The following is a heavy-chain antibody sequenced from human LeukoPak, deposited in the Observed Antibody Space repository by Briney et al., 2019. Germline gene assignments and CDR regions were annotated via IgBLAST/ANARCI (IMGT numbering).Heavy chain of an antibody. V-gene: IGHV3-7*01. CDR2: IKQDGSEK. D-gene: IGHD3-10*01. CDR1: GFTFSSYW. Sequence: GGSLRLSCAASGFTFSSYWMSWVRQAPGRGLEWVANIKQDGSEKYYVDSVKGRFTVSRDNAKNSLYLQMNSLRAEDTAVYYCASSFTMVRGGDDYWGQGTLLTVSS. CDR3: ASSFTMVRGGDDY. J-gene: IGHJ4*02.